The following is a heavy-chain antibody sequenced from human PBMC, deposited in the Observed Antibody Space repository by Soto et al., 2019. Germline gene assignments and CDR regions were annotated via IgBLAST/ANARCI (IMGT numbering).Heavy chain of an antibody. J-gene: IGHJ5*02. CDR1: GGSISSYY. D-gene: IGHD6-13*01. CDR2: IYTSGST. Sequence: PSETLSLTCTVSGGSISSYYWSWVRQPAGKGLEWIGRIYTSGSTNYNPSLKSRVTMSVDTSKNQFSLKLSSVTAADTAVYYCARDSYSSRWSPNWFDPWGQGTLVTVSS. CDR3: ARDSYSSRWSPNWFDP. V-gene: IGHV4-4*07.